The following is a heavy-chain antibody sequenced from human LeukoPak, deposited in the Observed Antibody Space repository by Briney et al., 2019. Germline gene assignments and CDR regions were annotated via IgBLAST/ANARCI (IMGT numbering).Heavy chain of an antibody. D-gene: IGHD2-21*02. CDR1: GFTFTTYW. Sequence: PGGSLRLSCAASGFTFTTYWMHWVRQAPGKGLVWVSHINSDGSITSYADSVKGRFTISRDNSKNTLYLQMNSLSAEDTAVYYCEKDLGGSGDYRPYWGQGSVVTVSS. J-gene: IGHJ4*02. CDR2: INSDGSIT. CDR3: EKDLGGSGDYRPY. V-gene: IGHV3-74*01.